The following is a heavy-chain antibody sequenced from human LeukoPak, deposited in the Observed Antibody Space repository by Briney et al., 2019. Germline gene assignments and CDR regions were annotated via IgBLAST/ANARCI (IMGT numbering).Heavy chain of an antibody. V-gene: IGHV1-69*01. D-gene: IGHD1-26*01. CDR1: GGTFSNYA. J-gene: IGHJ4*02. Sequence: SVKVSCKASGGTFSNYAVSWVRQAPGQGLEWMGGIIPIFDTANYAQKFQGRVTITADESTSTAYMELSSLKSEDTAVYYCARDGVGATKRGAFDYWGQGTLVTVSS. CDR3: ARDGVGATKRGAFDY. CDR2: IIPIFDTA.